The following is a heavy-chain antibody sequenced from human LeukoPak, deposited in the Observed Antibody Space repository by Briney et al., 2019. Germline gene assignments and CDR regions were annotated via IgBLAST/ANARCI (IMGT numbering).Heavy chain of an antibody. Sequence: GGSLRLSCAASGFTFSSHAMSWVRQAPGKGLEWVSGISGSGDSTHYADSVRGRFTISRDSSQNTLYLQMNSLRDEDSAVYYCARDRDYYNYFEYWGQGTLVTVSS. CDR1: GFTFSSHA. CDR3: ARDRDYYNYFEY. J-gene: IGHJ4*02. CDR2: ISGSGDST. D-gene: IGHD3-10*01. V-gene: IGHV3-23*01.